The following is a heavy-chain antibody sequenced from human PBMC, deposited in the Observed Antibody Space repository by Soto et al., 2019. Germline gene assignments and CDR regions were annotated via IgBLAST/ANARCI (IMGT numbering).Heavy chain of an antibody. J-gene: IGHJ6*02. CDR1: GFTFSSYA. Sequence: PGGSLRLSCAASGFTFSSYAMSWVRQAPGKGLEWVSAISGSGGSTYYADSVKGRFTISRDNSKNTLYLQMNSLRAEDTAVYYCAKSLAPSDGYNFVVRDYYGMDVWGQGTTVTVSS. CDR2: ISGSGGST. CDR3: AKSLAPSDGYNFVVRDYYGMDV. V-gene: IGHV3-23*01. D-gene: IGHD5-12*01.